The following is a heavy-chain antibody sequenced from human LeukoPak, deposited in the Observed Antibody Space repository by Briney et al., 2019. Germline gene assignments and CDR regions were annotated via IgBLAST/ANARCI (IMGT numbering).Heavy chain of an antibody. CDR1: GYTFTSYY. J-gene: IGHJ3*02. CDR3: ASNRATGDAFDI. D-gene: IGHD1-14*01. Sequence: ASVKVSCKASGYTFTSYYMHWVRQAPGQGLEWMGIINPSGGSTSYAQKFQGRVTMTRDMSTSTVYMELSSLRSEDTAVYYCASNRATGDAFDIWGQGTMVTVSS. CDR2: INPSGGST. V-gene: IGHV1-46*01.